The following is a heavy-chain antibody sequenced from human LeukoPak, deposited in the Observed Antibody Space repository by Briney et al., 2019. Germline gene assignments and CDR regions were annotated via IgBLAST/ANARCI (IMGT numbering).Heavy chain of an antibody. J-gene: IGHJ6*03. D-gene: IGHD2-2*01. Sequence: SVKVSCKASGGTFTNYAFSWVRQAPGQGLEWMGRIIPMSGAIYYAQKFQGRVTITADRSTNTAYMELNSLRSEDTAVIYCARDCSSASCYERGSYFYFYMDIWGSGTTVTVSS. V-gene: IGHV1-69*06. CDR1: GGTFTNYA. CDR3: ARDCSSASCYERGSYFYFYMDI. CDR2: IIPMSGAI.